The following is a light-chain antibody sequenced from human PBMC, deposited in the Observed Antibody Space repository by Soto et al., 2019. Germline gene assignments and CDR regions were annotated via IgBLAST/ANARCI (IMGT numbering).Light chain of an antibody. CDR1: QSVSSY. J-gene: IGKJ5*01. CDR3: QQRSNWPIT. Sequence: EIVLTQSPSTLSLSPGERATLSCRASQSVSSYLAWYQQKPGQAPRLLIYDAANRATGIPARIGGSGSGTDFTLTISSLEPEDFAVYYCQQRSNWPITFGQGTRLDI. CDR2: DAA. V-gene: IGKV3-11*01.